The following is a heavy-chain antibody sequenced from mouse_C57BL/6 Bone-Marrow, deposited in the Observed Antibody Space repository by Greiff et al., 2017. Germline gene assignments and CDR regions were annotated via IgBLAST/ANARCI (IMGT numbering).Heavy chain of an antibody. V-gene: IGHV5-6*01. J-gene: IGHJ4*01. CDR2: ISSGGSYT. CDR1: GFTFSSYG. Sequence: EVKLMESGGDLVKPGGSLKLSCAASGFTFSSYGMSWVRQTPDKRLEWVATISSGGSYTYYPDSVKGRFTISRDNAKNTLYLQMSSLKSEDTAMYYCATYYGSSDYAMDYWGQGTSVTVSS. CDR3: ATYYGSSDYAMDY. D-gene: IGHD1-1*01.